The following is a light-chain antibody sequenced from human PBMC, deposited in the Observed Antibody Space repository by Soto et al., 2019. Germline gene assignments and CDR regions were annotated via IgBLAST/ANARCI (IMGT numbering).Light chain of an antibody. Sequence: IQRTQSPSSLSAFLEDRVTITCRASQGIDNFLGWYQQKPGKVPKLLIYAASTLQSGVPSRFSGSGSGTDFTLTISSLQPEDVATYYCQKCRTAPFTFGGGTKVDIK. CDR3: QKCRTAPFT. J-gene: IGKJ4*01. CDR2: AAS. CDR1: QGIDNF. V-gene: IGKV1-27*01.